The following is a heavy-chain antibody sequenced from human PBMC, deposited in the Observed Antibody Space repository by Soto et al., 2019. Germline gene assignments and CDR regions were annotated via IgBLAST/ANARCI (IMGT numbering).Heavy chain of an antibody. CDR1: GFSLNDYG. J-gene: IGHJ4*02. CDR3: AKSNRGAYDTPDF. CDR2: LSYDGRNK. V-gene: IGHV3-30*18. D-gene: IGHD3-22*01. Sequence: QVQLVESGGGVVQPGRSLRLSCAASGFSLNDYGMHWVRQPPGKGLEWVADLSYDGRNKYYTDSVRGRFTISRDISQGTLYLQMNSLRPEDTAVYYCAKSNRGAYDTPDFWGQGTPVSFSP.